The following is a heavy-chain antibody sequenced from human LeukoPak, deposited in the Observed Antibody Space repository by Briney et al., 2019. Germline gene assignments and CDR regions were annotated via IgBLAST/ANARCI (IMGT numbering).Heavy chain of an antibody. D-gene: IGHD3-22*01. CDR1: GFTFSSYG. CDR3: ARAIRSGYYYYFDY. V-gene: IGHV3-23*01. Sequence: GGSLRLSCAASGFTFSSYGMSWVRQAPGKGLEWVSAISGSGGSTYYADSVKGRFTISRDNSKNTLYLQMNSLRAEDTAVYYCARAIRSGYYYYFDYWGQGTLVTVSS. CDR2: ISGSGGST. J-gene: IGHJ4*02.